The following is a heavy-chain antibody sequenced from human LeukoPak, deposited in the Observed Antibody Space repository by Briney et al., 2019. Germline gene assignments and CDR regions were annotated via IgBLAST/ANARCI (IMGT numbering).Heavy chain of an antibody. D-gene: IGHD2-15*01. CDR3: ARVVRDLLKTFDH. CDR2: VFHSGSS. CDR1: GGSISSSNW. V-gene: IGHV4-4*02. Sequence: SETLSLTCAVFGGSISSSNWWSWVRQPPGKGLGWIGEVFHSGSSNYNPSLKSRVTISVDKSKNQFSLKLSSVTAADTAVYYCARVVRDLLKTFDHWGQGTLVTVSS. J-gene: IGHJ4*02.